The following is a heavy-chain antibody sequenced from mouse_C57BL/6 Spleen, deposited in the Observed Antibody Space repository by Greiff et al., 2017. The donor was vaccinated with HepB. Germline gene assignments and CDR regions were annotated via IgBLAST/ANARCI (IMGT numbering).Heavy chain of an antibody. D-gene: IGHD1-1*01. CDR2: IYPGDGDT. V-gene: IGHV1-82*01. CDR1: GYAFSSSW. Sequence: VQLQQSGPELVKPGASVKISCKASGYAFSSSWMNWVKQRPGKGLEWIGRIYPGDGDTNYNGKFKGKATLTADKSSSTAYMQLSSLTSEDSAVYFCASATVVAGPYFDYWGQGTTLTVSS. J-gene: IGHJ2*01. CDR3: ASATVVAGPYFDY.